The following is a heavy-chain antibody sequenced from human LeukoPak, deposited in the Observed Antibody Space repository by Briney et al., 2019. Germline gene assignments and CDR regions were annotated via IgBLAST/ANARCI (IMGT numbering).Heavy chain of an antibody. D-gene: IGHD6-19*01. Sequence: ASVKVSCKASGYTFTSYYMHWVRQAPGQGLEWMGIINPSGGSTSYAQKFQGRVTMTRDTSTSTVYMELRSLRSDDTAVYYCARAGRSLASGWYPMDVWGKGTTVTVSS. V-gene: IGHV1-46*01. CDR1: GYTFTSYY. CDR3: ARAGRSLASGWYPMDV. CDR2: INPSGGST. J-gene: IGHJ6*03.